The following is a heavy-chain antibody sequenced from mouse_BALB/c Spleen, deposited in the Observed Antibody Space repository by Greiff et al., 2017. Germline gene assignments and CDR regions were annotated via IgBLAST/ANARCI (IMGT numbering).Heavy chain of an antibody. CDR1: GFAFSSYD. CDR2: ISSGGGST. CDR3: ARRAMDY. V-gene: IGHV5-12-1*01. Sequence: EVMLVESGGGLVKPGGSLKLSCAASGFAFSSYDMSWVRQTPEKRLEWVAYISSGGGSTYYPDTVKGRFTISRDNAKNTLYLQMSSLKSEDTAMYYCARRAMDYWGQGTSVTVSS. J-gene: IGHJ4*01.